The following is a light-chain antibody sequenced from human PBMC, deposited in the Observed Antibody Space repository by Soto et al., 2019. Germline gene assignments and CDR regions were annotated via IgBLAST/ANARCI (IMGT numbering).Light chain of an antibody. CDR3: SSCTSSSTLA. CDR2: EVS. CDR1: SSDVGGYNY. V-gene: IGLV2-14*01. J-gene: IGLJ3*02. Sequence: QSALTQPASVAGAPGQWITISCTGTSSDVGGYNYVYWYQQHPGKAPKLIIFEVSNRPSGVSPRFSGSKSGNTASLTISGLQAEDEADYYCSSCTSSSTLAFGGGTKLTVL.